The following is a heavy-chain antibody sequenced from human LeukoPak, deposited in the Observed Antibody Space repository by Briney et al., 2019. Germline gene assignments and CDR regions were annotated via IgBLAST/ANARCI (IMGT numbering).Heavy chain of an antibody. Sequence: ASVKVSCKASGYTFTSYGISWVRQAPGQGLEWMGWISAYNGNTNCAQKLQGRVTMTTDTSTSTAYMELRSLRSDDTAVYYCARMSKKRDGYNYYYYYYMDVWGKGTTVTVSS. V-gene: IGHV1-18*01. CDR3: ARMSKKRDGYNYYYYYYMDV. D-gene: IGHD5-24*01. CDR2: ISAYNGNT. J-gene: IGHJ6*03. CDR1: GYTFTSYG.